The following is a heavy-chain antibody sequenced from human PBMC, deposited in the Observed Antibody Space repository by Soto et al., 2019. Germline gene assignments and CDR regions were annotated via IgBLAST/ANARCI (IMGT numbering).Heavy chain of an antibody. CDR2: ISSSSSTI. CDR3: ARDVRSVVAATPDYYYYMDV. Sequence: EVQLVESGGGLVQPGGSLRLSCAASGFTFSSYSMNWVRQAPGKGLEWVSYISSSSSTIYYADSVKGQFTISRDNAKNSLYLQMNSLRAEDTAVYYCARDVRSVVAATPDYYYYMDVWGKGTTVTVSS. CDR1: GFTFSSYS. V-gene: IGHV3-48*01. J-gene: IGHJ6*03. D-gene: IGHD2-15*01.